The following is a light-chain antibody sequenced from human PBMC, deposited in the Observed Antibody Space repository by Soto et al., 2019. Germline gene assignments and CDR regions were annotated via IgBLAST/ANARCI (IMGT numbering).Light chain of an antibody. V-gene: IGLV1-44*01. CDR2: TNT. J-gene: IGLJ2*01. CDR3: AAWDDSLNSVI. CDR1: RSNIGTNP. Sequence: QLVLTQPPSASGTPGQSVSISCSGSRSNIGTNPVNWYQQLPGMAPKLLFYTNTQRPSGVPDRFSASKSGTSASLAISGLQSEDEADYYCAAWDDSLNSVIFGGGTKLTVL.